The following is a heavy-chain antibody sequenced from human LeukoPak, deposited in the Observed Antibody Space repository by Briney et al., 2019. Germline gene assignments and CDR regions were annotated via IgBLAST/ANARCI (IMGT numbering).Heavy chain of an antibody. V-gene: IGHV3-11*04. J-gene: IGHJ4*02. CDR3: ARTGWSSSWYDY. CDR1: GFTFCDYY. Sequence: PGGSLRLSCAASGFTFCDYYMSWIRQAPGKGLEWVSYISSSGSTIYYADSVKGRFTISRDNAKNSLYLQMTSLRAEDTAVYYCARTGWSSSWYDYWGQGTLVTVSS. D-gene: IGHD6-13*01. CDR2: ISSSGSTI.